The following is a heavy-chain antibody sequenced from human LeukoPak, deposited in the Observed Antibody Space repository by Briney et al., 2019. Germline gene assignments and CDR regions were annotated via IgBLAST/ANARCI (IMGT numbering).Heavy chain of an antibody. Sequence: GRSLRLSCAAPGIPFSSFGMHWLRQAPGKGLDRVAFIWYDGSNKYYADSVKYRFTIYRDNSKNTLYLQMNSLTAEDTAVYYCGRDGTVSAGPFDPWGGGTLVTVSA. CDR1: GIPFSSFG. J-gene: IGHJ5*02. D-gene: IGHD1-1*01. CDR3: GRDGTVSAGPFDP. CDR2: IWYDGSNK. V-gene: IGHV3-33*01.